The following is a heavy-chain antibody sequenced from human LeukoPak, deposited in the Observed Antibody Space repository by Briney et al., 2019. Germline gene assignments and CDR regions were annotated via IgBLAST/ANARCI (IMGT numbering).Heavy chain of an antibody. CDR3: ARLREGSY. CDR1: GFTFSNYL. V-gene: IGHV3-7*01. D-gene: IGHD1-26*01. Sequence: PGGSLRLSCAASGFTFSNYLMTWVRPAPRKGLEWVANIGQDGGEKYYVDSVKGRFTISRDNTKDSLYLQMNSVGAEDTARYYGARLREGSYWGRGTLVTVSS. CDR2: IGQDGGEK. J-gene: IGHJ4*02.